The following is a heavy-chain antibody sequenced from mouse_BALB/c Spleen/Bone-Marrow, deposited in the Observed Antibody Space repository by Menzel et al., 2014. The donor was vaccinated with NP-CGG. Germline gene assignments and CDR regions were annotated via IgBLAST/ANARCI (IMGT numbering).Heavy chain of an antibody. Sequence: EVKLMESGAELVKPGASVKLSCTASAFNIKDTYMHWVKQRPEQGLEWIGRIDPANYNTKYDPKFQGKATITADTSSNTAYLQLSSLTSEDTAVYYCARNSMAYWGQGTLVTVSA. CDR2: IDPANYNT. CDR3: ARNSMAY. CDR1: AFNIKDTY. J-gene: IGHJ3*01. V-gene: IGHV14-3*02.